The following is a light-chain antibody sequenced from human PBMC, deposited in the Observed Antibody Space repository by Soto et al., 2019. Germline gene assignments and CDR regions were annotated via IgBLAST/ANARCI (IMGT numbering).Light chain of an antibody. J-gene: IGKJ5*01. CDR2: GAS. CDR3: QQFDNWPPIT. CDR1: QSVSSN. Sequence: EIVMTQSPATLSVSPGERVTLSCRVSQSVSSNLAWYQQKPGQAPRLLIYGASIRATGIPARFSGSESGTEFTLTISSLQSEDFAVYYCQQFDNWPPITFGQGTRLEIK. V-gene: IGKV3-15*01.